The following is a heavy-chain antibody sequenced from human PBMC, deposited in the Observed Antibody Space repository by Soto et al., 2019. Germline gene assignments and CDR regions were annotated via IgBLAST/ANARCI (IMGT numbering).Heavy chain of an antibody. J-gene: IGHJ4*02. Sequence: QVQLVQSGAEVKKPESSVKVSCKAPGGTFSTYAISWVRQAPGQGLEWMGGIIPMFGTANYAQRFQDRVTITADESTNRGYMELSSRRSEDTAVYFCASGIQLWLRRINNGYSGWGQGTLVTVSS. D-gene: IGHD5-18*01. CDR3: ASGIQLWLRRINNGYSG. V-gene: IGHV1-69*12. CDR2: IIPMFGTA. CDR1: GGTFSTYA.